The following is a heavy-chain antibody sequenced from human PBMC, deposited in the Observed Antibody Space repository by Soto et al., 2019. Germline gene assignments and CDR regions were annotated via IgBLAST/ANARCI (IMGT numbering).Heavy chain of an antibody. CDR1: GGSISSYY. J-gene: IGHJ5*02. D-gene: IGHD3-9*01. V-gene: IGHV4-59*01. Sequence: SETLSLTCTVSGGSISSYYWSWIRQPPGKGLEWIGYIYYSGSTNYNPSLKSRVTISVDTSKNQFSLKLSSVTAADTAVYYCASTSKYYDILTGYYDNWFDPWGQGTLVTVSS. CDR2: IYYSGST. CDR3: ASTSKYYDILTGYYDNWFDP.